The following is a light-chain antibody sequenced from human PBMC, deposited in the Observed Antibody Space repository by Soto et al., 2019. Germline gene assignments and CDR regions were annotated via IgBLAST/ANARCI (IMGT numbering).Light chain of an antibody. CDR1: SSDVGGFNS. J-gene: IGLJ1*01. V-gene: IGLV2-14*03. CDR2: DVV. CDR3: SSYTSTMTNV. Sequence: QSVLTQPASVSGSPGQPITISCTGTSSDVGGFNSVSWYQLRPGTAPKLILYDVVGRPSGVSYRFSGSKSGNTASLTISGLQASDEADYFCSSYTSTMTNVFGSGTKVTVL.